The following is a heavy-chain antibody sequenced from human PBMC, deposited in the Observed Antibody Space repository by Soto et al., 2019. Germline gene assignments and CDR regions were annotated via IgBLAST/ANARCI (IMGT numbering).Heavy chain of an antibody. V-gene: IGHV3-53*01. CDR1: GFTVSSNY. Sequence: GGSLRLSCAASGFTVSSNYMSSVRQAPGKGLEWVSVIYSGGSTYYADSVKGRFTISRDNSKNTLYLQMNSLRAEDTAVYYCARDRRGITMVRGVIGYYYYGMDVWGQGTTVTVSS. CDR3: ARDRRGITMVRGVIGYYYYGMDV. J-gene: IGHJ6*02. CDR2: IYSGGST. D-gene: IGHD3-10*01.